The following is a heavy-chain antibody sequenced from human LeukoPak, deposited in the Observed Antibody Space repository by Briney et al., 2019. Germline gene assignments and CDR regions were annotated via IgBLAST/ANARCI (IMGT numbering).Heavy chain of an antibody. J-gene: IGHJ6*03. Sequence: SETLSLTCTVSGYSISNGYYWVWIRQPPGKGLEWIGSLYHSDSVYYNTALKSRVSMSVDTSKNQFSLKLSFVTAADTAVYYCATVAVAGPDNRYYYYYYMDVWGKGTTVTVSS. D-gene: IGHD6-19*01. CDR3: ATVAVAGPDNRYYYYYYMDV. CDR1: GYSISNGYY. V-gene: IGHV4-38-2*02. CDR2: LYHSDSV.